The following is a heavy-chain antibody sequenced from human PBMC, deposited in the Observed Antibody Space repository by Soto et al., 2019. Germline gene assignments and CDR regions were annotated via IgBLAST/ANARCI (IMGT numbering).Heavy chain of an antibody. CDR3: ARNYDFWSGYMLNWFDP. Sequence: ASVKVSCKASGYTFTSYGISWVRQAPGQGLEWMGWISAYNGNTNYAQKLQGRVTMTTDTSTSTAYMELRSLRSGDTAVYYCARNYDFWSGYMLNWFDPWGQGTLVT. CDR1: GYTFTSYG. CDR2: ISAYNGNT. V-gene: IGHV1-18*01. J-gene: IGHJ5*02. D-gene: IGHD3-3*01.